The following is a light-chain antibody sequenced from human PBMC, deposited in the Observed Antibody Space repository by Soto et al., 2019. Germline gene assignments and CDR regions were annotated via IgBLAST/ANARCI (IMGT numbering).Light chain of an antibody. J-gene: IGKJ2*01. V-gene: IGKV3-20*01. CDR1: QSVSSSY. Sequence: EIVLTQSPGTLSLSPGERATLSCRASQSVSSSYLAWYQQKPGQAPRLLIYGASSRATGIPDRFSGSGSGTDFTLTISRLEPEDFAVYYCQQSYSTPMYTFGQGTKLEIK. CDR2: GAS. CDR3: QQSYSTPMYT.